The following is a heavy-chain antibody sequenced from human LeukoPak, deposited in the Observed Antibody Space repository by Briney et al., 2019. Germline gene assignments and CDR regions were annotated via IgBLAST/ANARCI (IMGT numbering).Heavy chain of an antibody. V-gene: IGHV3-30*04. CDR2: ISYDGSNK. J-gene: IGHJ4*02. D-gene: IGHD3-10*01. Sequence: PETSLRICCAASGFTFSSYAMQWVRQPPGKGLEWGAVISYDGSNKYYEDSVKGRFTISRDNSKNTLYLQMNSLRAEDTAVYYCARERSDVMVRGVIPIWGQGTLVTVSS. CDR3: ARERSDVMVRGVIPI. CDR1: GFTFSSYA.